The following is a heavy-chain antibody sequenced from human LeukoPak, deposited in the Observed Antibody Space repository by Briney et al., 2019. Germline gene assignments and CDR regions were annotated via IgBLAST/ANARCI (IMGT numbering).Heavy chain of an antibody. CDR2: ISSSSSTI. Sequence: GGSLRLSCAASGFTFSSYSMNWVRQAPGKWLEWVSYISSSSSTIYYADSVKGRFTISRDNAKNSLYLQMNSLRDEDTAVYYCARNMDYYGSGVPAPWGQGTLVTVSS. CDR3: ARNMDYYGSGVPAP. CDR1: GFTFSSYS. D-gene: IGHD3-10*01. J-gene: IGHJ5*02. V-gene: IGHV3-48*02.